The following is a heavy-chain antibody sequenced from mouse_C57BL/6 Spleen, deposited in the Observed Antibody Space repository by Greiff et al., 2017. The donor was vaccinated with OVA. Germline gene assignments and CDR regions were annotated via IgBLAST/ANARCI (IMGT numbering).Heavy chain of an antibody. CDR2: IYPGAGDT. D-gene: IGHD1-1*01. CDR3: ARGDYGSSYGFDY. CDR1: GYAFSSSW. Sequence: QVQLQQSGPELVKPGASVKISCKASGYAFSSSWMNWVKQRPGKGLEWIGRIYPGAGDTNYNGKFKGKATLTADKSSSTAYMQLSSLTSEDSAVYFCARGDYGSSYGFDYWGQGTTLTVSS. V-gene: IGHV1-82*01. J-gene: IGHJ2*01.